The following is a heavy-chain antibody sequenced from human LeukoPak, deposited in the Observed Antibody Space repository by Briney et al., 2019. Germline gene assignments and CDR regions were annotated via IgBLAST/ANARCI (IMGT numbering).Heavy chain of an antibody. CDR2: IYSGGDT. D-gene: IGHD3-10*01. Sequence: GGSLRLSCAASGFTVSSNYMSWVRQAPGKGLEWVSVIYSGGDTYYADSVKGRFTISRDNSKSTLYLQMDSLRADDTAIYYCATGTIYGAGLFDYWGQGTLVTVSS. CDR1: GFTVSSNY. J-gene: IGHJ4*02. CDR3: ATGTIYGAGLFDY. V-gene: IGHV3-53*01.